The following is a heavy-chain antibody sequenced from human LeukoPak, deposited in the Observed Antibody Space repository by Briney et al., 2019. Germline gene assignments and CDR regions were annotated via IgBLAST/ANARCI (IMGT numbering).Heavy chain of an antibody. Sequence: SETLSLTCTVSGSSISSYYWSWIRQTPGKGLEWIGYIYYSGSTNYNPSLKSRVTISVDTSKNQFSLKLSSVTAADTAVYYCARSAMALQYFDYWGQGTLVTVSS. D-gene: IGHD5-18*01. J-gene: IGHJ4*02. V-gene: IGHV4-59*01. CDR2: IYYSGST. CDR3: ARSAMALQYFDY. CDR1: GSSISSYY.